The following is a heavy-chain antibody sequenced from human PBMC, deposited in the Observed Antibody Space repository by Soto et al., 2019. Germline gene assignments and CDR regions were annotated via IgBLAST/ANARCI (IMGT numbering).Heavy chain of an antibody. CDR1: GDDFRNNA. D-gene: IGHD3-3*02. CDR2: ILPVLGTT. CDR3: ARDRALSGFDY. Sequence: QVQLVQSGAEVKKPGSSVKVSCKASGDDFRNNAISWVRQAPGQGLEWMGTILPVLGTTNYAQNFKGRVTFTTDDSAGTAYMELRGLRSDDTAVYYCARDRALSGFDYWGQGTLITVSS. V-gene: IGHV1-69*18. J-gene: IGHJ4*02.